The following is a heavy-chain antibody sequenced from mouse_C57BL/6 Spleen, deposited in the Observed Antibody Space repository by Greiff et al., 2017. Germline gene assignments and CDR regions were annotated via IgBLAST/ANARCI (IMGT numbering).Heavy chain of an antibody. Sequence: EVKLMESGPELVKPGASVKIPCKASGYTFTDYNMDWVKQSHGKSLEWIGDINPNNGGTIYNQKFKGKATLTVDKSSSTAYMELRSLTSEDTAVYYCARRGGLPYYYAMDYWGQGTSVTVSS. V-gene: IGHV1-18*01. CDR3: ARRGGLPYYYAMDY. J-gene: IGHJ4*01. CDR2: INPNNGGT. CDR1: GYTFTDYN. D-gene: IGHD2-4*01.